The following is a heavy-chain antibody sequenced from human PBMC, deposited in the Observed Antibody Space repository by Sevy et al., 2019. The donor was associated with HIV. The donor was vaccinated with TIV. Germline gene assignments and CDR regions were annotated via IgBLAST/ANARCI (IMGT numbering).Heavy chain of an antibody. Sequence: GESLKISCAAAGFSFSRHGMHWARQAPGKGLEWVAVISNDGSDKEYAESVKGRLTVPRNNSKDTVYLQMNSLRLEDTAVYYCANSRGKYEGSSWLYYYYIMDVWGQGTTVTVSS. D-gene: IGHD6-13*01. CDR1: GFSFSRHG. CDR3: ANSRGKYEGSSWLYYYYIMDV. J-gene: IGHJ6*02. CDR2: ISNDGSDK. V-gene: IGHV3-30*18.